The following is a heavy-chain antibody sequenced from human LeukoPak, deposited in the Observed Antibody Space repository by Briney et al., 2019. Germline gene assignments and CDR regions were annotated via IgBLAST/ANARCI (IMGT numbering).Heavy chain of an antibody. D-gene: IGHD6-13*01. Sequence: GGSLRLSCAASGFTFSNYWMHWVRQAPGKGLEWVSAISASGGSTYYADSVKGRFTISRDNSKNTLSLQMDSLRAEDTAVYYCAKRIAAAGPYFDSWGQGTLVTVSS. V-gene: IGHV3-23*01. CDR2: ISASGGST. CDR3: AKRIAAAGPYFDS. CDR1: GFTFSNYW. J-gene: IGHJ4*02.